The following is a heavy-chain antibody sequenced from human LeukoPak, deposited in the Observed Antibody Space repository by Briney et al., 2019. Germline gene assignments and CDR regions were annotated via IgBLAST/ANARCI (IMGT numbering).Heavy chain of an antibody. D-gene: IGHD7-27*01. V-gene: IGHV1-8*02. J-gene: IGHJ3*02. CDR3: ARANWGSPSAFDI. Sequence: ASVKVSCKASGYTFTSYAMHWVRQAPGQRLEWMGWMNPNSGNTGYAQKFQGRVTMTRNTSISTAYMELSSLRSEDTAVYYCARANWGSPSAFDIWGQGTMVTVSS. CDR1: GYTFTSYA. CDR2: MNPNSGNT.